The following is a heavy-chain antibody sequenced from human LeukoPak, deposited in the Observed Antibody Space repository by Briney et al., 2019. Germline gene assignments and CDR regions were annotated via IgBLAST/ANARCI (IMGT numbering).Heavy chain of an antibody. V-gene: IGHV4-34*01. J-gene: IGHJ4*02. CDR2: INRSGST. Sequence: SETPSLTCAVYGGSFSGYYWSWIRQPPGKGLEWIGEINRSGSTNYNPSLKSRVTISVDTSKNQFSLKLSSVTAADTAVYYCARNRRSGPFDYWGQGTLVTVSS. CDR3: ARNRRSGPFDY. CDR1: GGSFSGYY. D-gene: IGHD1-26*01.